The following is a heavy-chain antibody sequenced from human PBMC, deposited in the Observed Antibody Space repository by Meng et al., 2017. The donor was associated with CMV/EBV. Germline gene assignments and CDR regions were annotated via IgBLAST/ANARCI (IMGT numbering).Heavy chain of an antibody. J-gene: IGHJ6*02. Sequence: GESLKISCAASGFTFGDYGMSWVRQAPGKGLEWVSGINWNGGSTGYADSVKGRFTISRDNAKNSLYLQMNSLRAEDTALYYCARDFWSGSKDDWGQGTTVTVSS. D-gene: IGHD3-3*01. CDR1: GFTFGDYG. CDR2: INWNGGST. V-gene: IGHV3-20*04. CDR3: ARDFWSGSKDD.